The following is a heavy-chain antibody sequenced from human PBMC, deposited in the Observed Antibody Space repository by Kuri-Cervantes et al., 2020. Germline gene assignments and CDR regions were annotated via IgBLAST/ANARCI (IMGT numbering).Heavy chain of an antibody. J-gene: IGHJ6*02. CDR1: GYTFTGYY. CDR2: INPNNGGN. V-gene: IGHV1-2*05. D-gene: IGHD5-18*01. CDR3: AGLDTAIDYYGMDV. Sequence: ASVKVSCKASGYTFTGYYMHWVRQAPGQGRDCMGRINPNNGGNNYAQKFQGRVTMTRDTSISTAYMVLSGLRADETCGYYCAGLDTAIDYYGMDVWGQGTTVTVSS.